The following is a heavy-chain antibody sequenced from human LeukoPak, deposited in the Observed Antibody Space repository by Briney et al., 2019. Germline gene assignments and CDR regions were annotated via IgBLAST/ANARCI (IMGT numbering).Heavy chain of an antibody. CDR2: IYYSVST. V-gene: IGHV4-59*08. J-gene: IGHJ3*02. CDR1: GGSISSYY. CDR3: ARQSSSWFDDAFDI. Sequence: SETLSLTCTVSGGSISSYYWSWIRQPPGKGLEWIGYIYYSVSTNYNPSLKSRVTISVDTSKNQFSVKLSSVSAADTAMYYCARQSSSWFDDAFDIWGQGTMVTVSS. D-gene: IGHD6-13*01.